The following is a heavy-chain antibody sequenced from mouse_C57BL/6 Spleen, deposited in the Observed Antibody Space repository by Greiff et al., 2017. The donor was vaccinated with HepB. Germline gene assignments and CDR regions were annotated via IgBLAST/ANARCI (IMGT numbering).Heavy chain of an antibody. J-gene: IGHJ2*01. CDR1: GYTFTSYW. Sequence: QVQLKQPGAELVKPGASVKMSCKASGYTFTSYWITWVKQRPGQGLEWIGDIYPGSGSTNYNEKFKSKATLTVDTSSSTAYMQLSSLTSEDSAVYYCAKLGGGTTVVATDYWGQGTTLTVSS. D-gene: IGHD1-1*01. V-gene: IGHV1-55*01. CDR3: AKLGGGTTVVATDY. CDR2: IYPGSGST.